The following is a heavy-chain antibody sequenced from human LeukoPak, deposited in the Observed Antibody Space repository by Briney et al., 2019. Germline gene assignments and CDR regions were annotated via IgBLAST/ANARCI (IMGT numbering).Heavy chain of an antibody. D-gene: IGHD3-22*01. CDR1: GFTFRNYG. J-gene: IGHJ4*02. CDR3: AKDFRRADYYDSSGYYRMIDY. Sequence: GGSLRLSCAVSGFTFRNYGMHWVRQAPGKGLEWVAVISYDESDKYYGDSVKGRFTISRDNSKNTLFLQMKSLRAEGTAVYFCAKDFRRADYYDSSGYYRMIDYWGQGTLVTVSS. CDR2: ISYDESDK. V-gene: IGHV3-30*05.